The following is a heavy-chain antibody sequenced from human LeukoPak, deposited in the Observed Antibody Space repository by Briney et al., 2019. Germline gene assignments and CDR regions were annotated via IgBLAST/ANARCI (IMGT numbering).Heavy chain of an antibody. J-gene: IGHJ5*02. V-gene: IGHV3-21*01. CDR3: ARDGYNWNDRWFDP. D-gene: IGHD1-20*01. CDR1: GFTFSNAW. Sequence: GGSLRLSCAASGFTFSNAWMSWVRQAPGKGLEWVSSISSSSSYIYYADSVKGRFTISRDNAKNSLYLQMNSLRAEDTAVYYCARDGYNWNDRWFDPWGQGTLVTVSS. CDR2: ISSSSSYI.